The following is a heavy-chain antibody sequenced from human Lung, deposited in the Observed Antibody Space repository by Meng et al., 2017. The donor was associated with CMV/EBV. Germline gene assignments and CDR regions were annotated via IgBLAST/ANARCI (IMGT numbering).Heavy chain of an antibody. V-gene: IGHV7-4-1*02. J-gene: IGHJ4*02. CDR1: GYPFTSYV. D-gene: IGHD5-24*01. CDR3: ARDSPLDGYSLLDY. CDR2: INTNTGNP. Sequence: QVQLVESWSELKRPVASVKVSCNASGYPFTSYVMNWVRQAPGQGLEWMGWINTNTGNPTYAQGFTGRFVFSLDTSVSTAYLQISSLKAEDTAVYYCARDSPLDGYSLLDYWGQGTLVTVSS.